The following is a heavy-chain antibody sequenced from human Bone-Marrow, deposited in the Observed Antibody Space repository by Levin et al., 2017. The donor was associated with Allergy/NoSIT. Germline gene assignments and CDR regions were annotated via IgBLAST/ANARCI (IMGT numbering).Heavy chain of an antibody. D-gene: IGHD6-19*01. V-gene: IGHV6-1*01. Sequence: SQTLSLTCAISGDSVSSHTAAWNWIRQSPSRGLEWLGRTYYRSKWFHDYAESVKSRISINADTSKNQFSLQLNSVTPEDTAVYFCARDEGIAVSSTDYFDHWGQGTLVTVSS. CDR2: TYYRSKWFH. J-gene: IGHJ4*02. CDR1: GDSVSSHTAA. CDR3: ARDEGIAVSSTDYFDH.